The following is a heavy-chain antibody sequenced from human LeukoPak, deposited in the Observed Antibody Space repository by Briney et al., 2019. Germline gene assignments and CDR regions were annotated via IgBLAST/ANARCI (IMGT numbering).Heavy chain of an antibody. CDR3: AKDVGATPGGIIDY. CDR1: GFTFSSYG. Sequence: PGGSLRLSCAASGFTFSSYGMHWVRQAPGKGLEWVAVISYDGSNKYYAESVKGRFTISRDNSKHTLYLQMNSLRAEDTAVYYCAKDVGATPGGIIDYWGQGTLVTVSS. J-gene: IGHJ4*02. V-gene: IGHV3-30*18. D-gene: IGHD1-26*01. CDR2: ISYDGSNK.